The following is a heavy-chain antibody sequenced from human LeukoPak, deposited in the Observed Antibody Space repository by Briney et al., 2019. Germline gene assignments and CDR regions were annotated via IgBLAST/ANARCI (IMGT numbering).Heavy chain of an antibody. J-gene: IGHJ4*02. CDR3: ARDKPRGSYDGSIFDF. V-gene: IGHV3-7*01. Sequence: GGSLRLSCAASGFTFSRYWMSWVRQAPGKGLEWVAIISYDGGEIYYVDSVKGRFTLSRDNAKSSVYLQMNSLRAEDAAVYYCARDKPRGSYDGSIFDFWGQGTLVTVSS. CDR1: GFTFSRYW. CDR2: ISYDGGEI. D-gene: IGHD3-16*01.